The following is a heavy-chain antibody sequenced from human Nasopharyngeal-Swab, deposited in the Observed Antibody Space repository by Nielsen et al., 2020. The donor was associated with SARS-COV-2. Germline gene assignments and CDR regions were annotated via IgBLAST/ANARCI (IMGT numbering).Heavy chain of an antibody. CDR1: GFTFSSYA. Sequence: GESLKISCVGSGFTFSSYAMSWVRQAPGKGPEWVSGISNTANSAYYADSVKGRFTISRDNSKNTLYLQMNSLRAEDTALYYCAKTQFILDWADYWGQGTLVTVSS. V-gene: IGHV3-23*01. D-gene: IGHD3-3*02. J-gene: IGHJ4*02. CDR3: AKTQFILDWADY. CDR2: ISNTANSA.